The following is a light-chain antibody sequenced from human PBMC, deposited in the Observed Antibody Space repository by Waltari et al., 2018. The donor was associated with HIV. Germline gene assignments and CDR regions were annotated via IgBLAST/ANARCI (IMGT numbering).Light chain of an antibody. CDR2: GAS. CDR1: QRVARNC. J-gene: IGKJ1*01. V-gene: IGKV3-20*01. Sequence: ESGVQQSTGPCPWSPGGRATRQCRARQRVARNCLAWYQQKPGQAPRLLMYGASTRVPVIPDRFSGSGSGTDFTLTIIRLELADFAVYYCQQYGMAPWTFGQGTKVEIK. CDR3: QQYGMAPWT.